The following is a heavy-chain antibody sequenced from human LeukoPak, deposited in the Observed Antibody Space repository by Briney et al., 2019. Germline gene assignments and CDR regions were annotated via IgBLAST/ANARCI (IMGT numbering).Heavy chain of an antibody. CDR2: IKQDGSEK. D-gene: IGHD4-17*01. J-gene: IGHJ4*02. CDR3: AKEIGDYGDYLNYFDY. Sequence: GGSLRLSCAASGFTFSSYWMSWVRQAPGKGLEWVAHIKQDGSEKYYVDSVKGRFTISRDNAKNSLYLQMNSLRAEDTAVYYCAKEIGDYGDYLNYFDYWGQGTLVTVSS. V-gene: IGHV3-7*03. CDR1: GFTFSSYW.